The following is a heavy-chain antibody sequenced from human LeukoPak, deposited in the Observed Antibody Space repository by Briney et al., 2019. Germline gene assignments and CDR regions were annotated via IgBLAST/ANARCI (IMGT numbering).Heavy chain of an antibody. CDR2: IYPRDSDT. CDR1: GYNFATYW. CDR3: ARAGDTGSYLSDY. Sequence: GESLKISCEGSGYNFATYWIAWVRQMPGKGLEWMGIIYPRDSDTRYSPSFQGQVTISADKSISTAYLQWSSLKASDTAMYYCARAGDTGSYLSDYWGQGTLVTVSS. J-gene: IGHJ4*02. D-gene: IGHD1-26*01. V-gene: IGHV5-51*01.